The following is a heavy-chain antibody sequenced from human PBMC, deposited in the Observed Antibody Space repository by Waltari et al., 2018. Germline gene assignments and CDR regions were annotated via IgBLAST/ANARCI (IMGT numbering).Heavy chain of an antibody. Sequence: QPQLQESGPGLVKPSETLSLTCTVSGASISDGDYYWGWIRQPPGKGLEWIATIYYTGRTYYNPSLKSRVTISVDTSRYQFSLRLNDVTAADTAVYFCARDYYGSASQGADFDSWGQGTLVTVSS. V-gene: IGHV4-39*07. D-gene: IGHD3-10*01. CDR1: GASISDGDYY. CDR3: ARDYYGSASQGADFDS. CDR2: IYYTGRT. J-gene: IGHJ4*02.